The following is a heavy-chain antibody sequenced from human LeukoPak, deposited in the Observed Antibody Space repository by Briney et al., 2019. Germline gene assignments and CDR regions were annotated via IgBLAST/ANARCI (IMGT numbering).Heavy chain of an antibody. CDR1: GGSISSYY. Sequence: PSETLSLTCTVSGGSISSYYWSWIRQPPGKGLEWIGYIYYSGSTNYNPSLKSRVTISVDTSKNQFSLKLSSVTAADTAVYYCGGSYGWGSYPPPDWGQGTLVTVSS. V-gene: IGHV4-59*12. CDR2: IYYSGST. CDR3: GGSYGWGSYPPPD. J-gene: IGHJ4*02. D-gene: IGHD3-10*01.